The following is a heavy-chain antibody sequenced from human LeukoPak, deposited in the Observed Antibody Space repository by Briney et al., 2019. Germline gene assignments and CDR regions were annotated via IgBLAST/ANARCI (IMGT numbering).Heavy chain of an antibody. CDR1: GYTFTNYD. CDR3: ARVKPPSSSGYFDY. V-gene: IGHV1-8*03. Sequence: ASVKVSCKASGYTFTNYDINWVRQATGQGLEWMGWTNSGSGDTAYAQKFQGRVTFTRDTSISTAYMELSSLRSEDTAVYYCARVKPPSSSGYFDYWGQGTLVTVSS. J-gene: IGHJ4*02. D-gene: IGHD6-13*01. CDR2: TNSGSGDT.